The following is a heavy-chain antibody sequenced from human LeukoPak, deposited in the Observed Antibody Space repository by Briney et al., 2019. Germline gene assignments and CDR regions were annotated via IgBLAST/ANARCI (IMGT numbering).Heavy chain of an antibody. CDR1: GFSFSGSA. J-gene: IGHJ6*04. V-gene: IGHV3-73*01. Sequence: GGSLKLSCAASGFSFSGSAMHWVRQASGKGLEWVGRIRSKNNNFATTYAASVKGRFTISRDDSKNTTYLQMNSLKAEDTALYYCTNHFYGLDVWGKGTTVTVSS. D-gene: IGHD1-14*01. CDR3: TNHFYGLDV. CDR2: IRSKNNNFAT.